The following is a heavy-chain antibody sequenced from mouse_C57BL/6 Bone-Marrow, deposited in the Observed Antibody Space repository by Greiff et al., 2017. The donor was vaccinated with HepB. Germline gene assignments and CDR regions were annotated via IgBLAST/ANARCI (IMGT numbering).Heavy chain of an antibody. Sequence: VQLQQSGAELVKPGASVKLSCTASGFNIKDYYMHWVKQRTEQGLEWIGRIDPEDGETKYAPKFQGKATITADTSSNTAYLQLSSLTSEDTAFYYCAREGVFITTVVATFDYWGQGTTLTVSS. CDR3: AREGVFITTVVATFDY. J-gene: IGHJ2*01. D-gene: IGHD1-1*01. CDR2: IDPEDGET. CDR1: GFNIKDYY. V-gene: IGHV14-2*01.